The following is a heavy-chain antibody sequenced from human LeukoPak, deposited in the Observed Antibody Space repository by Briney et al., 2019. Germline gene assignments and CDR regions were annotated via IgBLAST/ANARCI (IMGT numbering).Heavy chain of an antibody. CDR2: IKQDGSEK. CDR1: GFTFSSYW. V-gene: IGHV3-7*01. J-gene: IGHJ4*02. D-gene: IGHD2-2*02. CDR3: ARALSDAPTLGYCSGTSCYTAY. Sequence: PGGSLRLSCAASGFTFSSYWMSWVRQAPGKGLEWVANIKQDGSEKYYVDSVKGRFTISRDNAKNSLYLQMNSLRAEDTAVYYCARALSDAPTLGYCSGTSCYTAYWGQGTLVTVSS.